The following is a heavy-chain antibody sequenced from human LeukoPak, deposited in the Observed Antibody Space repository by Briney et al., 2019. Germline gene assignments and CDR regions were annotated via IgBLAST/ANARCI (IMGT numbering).Heavy chain of an antibody. J-gene: IGHJ5*02. CDR1: GGSISSGGYY. Sequence: KPSQTLSLTCTVSGGSISSGGYYWSWIRQHPGKGLEWIGYIYYSGSTYYNPSLKSRVTISVDTSKNQFSLKLSSVTAADTAVYYCARHARGSDGDYPPNWFDPWGQGTLVTVSS. CDR2: IYYSGST. D-gene: IGHD4-17*01. V-gene: IGHV4-31*03. CDR3: ARHARGSDGDYPPNWFDP.